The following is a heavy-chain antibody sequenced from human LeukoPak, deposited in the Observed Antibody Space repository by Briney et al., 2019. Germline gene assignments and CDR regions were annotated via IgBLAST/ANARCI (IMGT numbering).Heavy chain of an antibody. V-gene: IGHV4-59*04. Sequence: SETLSLTCTVSGGSMSSYFWNWIRQPPGKGLEWIGSIYHSGSTYYNPSLKSRVTISVDTSKNHISLKLSSVTAPDTAVYYCTKSSWSLFDPWGQGTLVTVSS. J-gene: IGHJ5*02. CDR3: TKSSWSLFDP. D-gene: IGHD3-10*01. CDR2: IYHSGST. CDR1: GGSMSSYF.